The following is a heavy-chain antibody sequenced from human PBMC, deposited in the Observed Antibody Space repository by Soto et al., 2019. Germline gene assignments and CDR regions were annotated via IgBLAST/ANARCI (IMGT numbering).Heavy chain of an antibody. J-gene: IGHJ4*02. Sequence: EVQLVESGGGLVQPGGYLRLSCAASGFTFSSYSMNWVRQAPGKGLEWVSYISSSSSTMYYADSVKGRFTISRDNARNSLYLQMNSLRAEDTAEYYCARDNFAKYYDFWSGYGYYFDYWGQGTLVTVSS. CDR1: GFTFSSYS. D-gene: IGHD3-3*01. CDR3: ARDNFAKYYDFWSGYGYYFDY. CDR2: ISSSSSTM. V-gene: IGHV3-48*01.